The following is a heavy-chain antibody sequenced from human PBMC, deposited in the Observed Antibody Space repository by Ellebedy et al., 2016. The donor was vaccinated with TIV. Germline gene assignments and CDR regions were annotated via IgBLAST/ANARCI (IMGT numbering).Heavy chain of an antibody. Sequence: GESLKISCKGSGYSFTSSWIGWVRQMPGTALEWMGLIYPGDSDTRYSPSFQGQVTISADKSIGTAYLQGSSLKASYTAMYYCASGAGGSRSTEYFQHWGQGTLVTVSS. CDR3: ASGAGGSRSTEYFQH. J-gene: IGHJ1*01. CDR2: IYPGDSDT. V-gene: IGHV5-51*01. CDR1: GYSFTSSW. D-gene: IGHD3-16*01.